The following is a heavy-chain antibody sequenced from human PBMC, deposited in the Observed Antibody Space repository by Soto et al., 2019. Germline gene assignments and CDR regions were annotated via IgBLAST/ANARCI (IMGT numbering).Heavy chain of an antibody. J-gene: IGHJ4*02. D-gene: IGHD2-21*02. CDR3: ATYPDSGSGDHPH. CDR1: GFSITNTW. Sequence: EVQLVESGGGLVKPGGSLRLSCVASGFSITNTWMHWVRQAPGKGLEWVGRIKSRGDGATTDYAAPVKGRFTIARDDSRNTLYVQTTSLKREDTAVYHCATYPDSGSGDHPHWGKGILVSVSS. CDR2: IKSRGDGATT. V-gene: IGHV3-15*07.